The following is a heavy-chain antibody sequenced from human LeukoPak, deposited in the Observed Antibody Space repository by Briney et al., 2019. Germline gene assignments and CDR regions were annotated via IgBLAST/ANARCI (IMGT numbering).Heavy chain of an antibody. CDR2: VSPPGGGT. Sequence: GGTLRLSCAASGFIFSNHGTNWVRQAPGKGLEWLSGVSPPGGGTYYADSVKGRFTISRDDSKNTLSLQMNSLRVEDTAVYYCARDLAWGAFDYWGQGTLVTVSS. CDR3: ARDLAWGAFDY. CDR1: GFIFSNHG. D-gene: IGHD7-27*01. J-gene: IGHJ4*02. V-gene: IGHV3-23*01.